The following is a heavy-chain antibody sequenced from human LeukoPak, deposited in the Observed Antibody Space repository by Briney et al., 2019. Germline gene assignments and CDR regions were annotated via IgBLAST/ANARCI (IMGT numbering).Heavy chain of an antibody. CDR3: ARAGIAACPRYYGMDV. D-gene: IGHD6-6*01. V-gene: IGHV3-48*03. Sequence: GGSLRLSCAASGFTFSSYEMNWVRQAPGKGLEWVSYISSSGSTIYYADSVKGRFTISRDNAKNSLYLQMNSLRAEDTAVYYCARAGIAACPRYYGMDVWGQGTTVTVSS. J-gene: IGHJ6*02. CDR1: GFTFSSYE. CDR2: ISSSGSTI.